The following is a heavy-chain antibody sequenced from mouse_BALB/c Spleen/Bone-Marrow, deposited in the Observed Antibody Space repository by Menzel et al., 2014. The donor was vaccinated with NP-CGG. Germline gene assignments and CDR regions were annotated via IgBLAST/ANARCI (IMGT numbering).Heavy chain of an antibody. CDR2: IYPSPGVT. D-gene: IGHD1-2*01. J-gene: IGHJ2*01. CDR3: ARPHYYGYGY. CDR1: GYTFTDSN. Sequence: EVKLQESGPELVKPGASVKISCKASGYTFTDSNLHWVTQSHGPSLEWIGYIYPSPGVTGYNQKFKSKATLTVDNSSTTADMELRSLTSEDSAVYYCARPHYYGYGYWGQGTTLTVSS. V-gene: IGHV1S29*02.